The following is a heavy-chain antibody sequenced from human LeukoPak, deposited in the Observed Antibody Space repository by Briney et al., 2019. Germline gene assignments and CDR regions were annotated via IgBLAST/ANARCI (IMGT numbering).Heavy chain of an antibody. CDR3: ARGNLIQETTVVTWSLDAFDI. Sequence: GGSLRLSCAASGFTFSSYSMNWVRQAPGKGLEWVSSISSSSSYIYYADSVKGRFTISRDNAKNSLYLQMNSLRAEDTAVYYCARGNLIQETTVVTWSLDAFDIWGQGTMVTVSS. V-gene: IGHV3-21*01. CDR2: ISSSSSYI. CDR1: GFTFSSYS. J-gene: IGHJ3*02. D-gene: IGHD4-23*01.